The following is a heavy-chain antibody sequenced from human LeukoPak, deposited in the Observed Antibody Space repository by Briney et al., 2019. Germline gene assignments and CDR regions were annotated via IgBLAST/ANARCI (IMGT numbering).Heavy chain of an antibody. J-gene: IGHJ5*02. Sequence: GGSLRLSCVASGFSLSGYWMYWVRQAPGKGLMYISRNNGDGSTTNYADVVKGRFTMSRDNVKNTLYLQMNSLRVEDTAVYYCARDPRNVGLAPWGQGTLVTVSS. CDR1: GFSLSGYW. D-gene: IGHD2-15*01. V-gene: IGHV3-74*01. CDR3: ARDPRNVGLAP. CDR2: NNGDGSTT.